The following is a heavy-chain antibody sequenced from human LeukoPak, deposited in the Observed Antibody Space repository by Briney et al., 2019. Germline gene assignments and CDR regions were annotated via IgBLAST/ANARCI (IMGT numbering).Heavy chain of an antibody. CDR2: IRGDGSST. V-gene: IGHV3-23*01. CDR3: ARDRRDPGIAVAGTNYFDY. Sequence: GGSLRLSCAASGFTFTNYAMSWVRQAPGKGLEWVSVIRGDGSSTYYADSMKGRFSISRDNSKNTLYLQMNSLRAEDTAVYYCARDRRDPGIAVAGTNYFDYWGQGTLVTVSS. D-gene: IGHD6-19*01. CDR1: GFTFTNYA. J-gene: IGHJ4*02.